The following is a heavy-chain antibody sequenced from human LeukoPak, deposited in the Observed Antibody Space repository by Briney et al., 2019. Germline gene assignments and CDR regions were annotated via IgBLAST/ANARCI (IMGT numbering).Heavy chain of an antibody. CDR2: ISTDGSST. D-gene: IGHD3-10*01. Sequence: PGGSLRLSCAASGFTFSNYWMHWVRQVPGKGLVWVSRISTDGSSTTYADSVKGRITVSRDNAKNTLYLQMNSLRAEDTAVYYCSKGGSHVVDYWGQGTLVTVSS. CDR1: GFTFSNYW. J-gene: IGHJ4*02. V-gene: IGHV3-74*01. CDR3: SKGGSHVVDY.